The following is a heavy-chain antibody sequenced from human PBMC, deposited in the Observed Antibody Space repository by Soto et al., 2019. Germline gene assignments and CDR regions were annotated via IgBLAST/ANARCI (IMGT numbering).Heavy chain of an antibody. CDR2: INPSGGSP. V-gene: IGHV1-46*01. J-gene: IGHJ3*02. CDR1: GYTFTSYY. Sequence: AASVKVSCKASGYTFTSYYMHWVRQAPGQGLEWMGIINPSGGSPTYAQKFQGRVTMTRDTSTSTVYMELSSLRSEDTAVYYCARDRSDYCSGGNCYRGFDMWGRGTMVTVSS. CDR3: ARDRSDYCSGGNCYRGFDM. D-gene: IGHD2-15*01.